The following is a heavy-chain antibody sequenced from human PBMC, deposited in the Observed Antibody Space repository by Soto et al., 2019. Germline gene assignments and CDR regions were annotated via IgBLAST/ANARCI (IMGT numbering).Heavy chain of an antibody. Sequence: QVQLVESGGGVVQPGGSLRLSCAPSGFIFSSYGMHWVRQAPGKGLEWVAVIRYDGRNKFYTDSVKGRFTISRDNSKNTLYLEMNSLRAEDTALYYCARVKQGRGGYDSPFDYWGQGTLVTVSS. CDR1: GFIFSSYG. V-gene: IGHV3-33*01. J-gene: IGHJ4*02. D-gene: IGHD5-12*01. CDR2: IRYDGRNK. CDR3: ARVKQGRGGYDSPFDY.